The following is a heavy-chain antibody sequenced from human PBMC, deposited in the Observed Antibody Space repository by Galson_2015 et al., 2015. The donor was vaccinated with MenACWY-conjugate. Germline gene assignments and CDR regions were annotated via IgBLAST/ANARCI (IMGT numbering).Heavy chain of an antibody. Sequence: SVKVSCKASGGRFGQYTISWVRQAPGQGLEWMGGVIPIYGTINYAQKFQGRVTLTADKSTNTAYMELSSLTSEDTAVYYCASRLERSTISGAVTYKDLHYFMDVWGEGTTVTVSS. CDR3: ASRLERSTISGAVTYKDLHYFMDV. D-gene: IGHD3-3*01. CDR2: VIPIYGTI. J-gene: IGHJ6*03. CDR1: GGRFGQYT. V-gene: IGHV1-69*06.